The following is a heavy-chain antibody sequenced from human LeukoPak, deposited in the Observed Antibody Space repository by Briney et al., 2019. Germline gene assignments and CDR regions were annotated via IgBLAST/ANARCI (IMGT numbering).Heavy chain of an antibody. Sequence: GGSLRLSCAASGFTFSKSAMSWVRQAPGKGLEWVSVISESDSDTYYADSVKGRFTISRDTSTDTLFLQLSSLRAEDTAVYYCAKTQNGTYSYFDHWGQGALVTVSS. CDR2: ISESDSDT. V-gene: IGHV3-23*01. CDR3: AKTQNGTYSYFDH. CDR1: GFTFSKSA. J-gene: IGHJ4*02. D-gene: IGHD1-26*01.